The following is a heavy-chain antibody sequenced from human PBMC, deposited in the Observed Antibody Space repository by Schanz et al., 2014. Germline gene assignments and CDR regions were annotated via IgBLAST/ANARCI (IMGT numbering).Heavy chain of an antibody. CDR1: GFIFSNSW. V-gene: IGHV3-7*01. Sequence: EVQLVESGGGLVQPGGSLRLSCAASGFIFSNSWMSWVRQAPGNGLEWVANIKQDGSEKYYVDSVKGRFTISRDNAKNSLYLQMNSLTAEDTAVYYCARGVRIDYWGQGTLVTVSS. D-gene: IGHD3-3*01. CDR3: ARGVRIDY. J-gene: IGHJ4*02. CDR2: IKQDGSEK.